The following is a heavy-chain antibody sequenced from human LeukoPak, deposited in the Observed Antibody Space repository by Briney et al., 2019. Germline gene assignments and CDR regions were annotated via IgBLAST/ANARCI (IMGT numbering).Heavy chain of an antibody. J-gene: IGHJ4*02. CDR3: AREFQSYCTNGLCHYFDY. V-gene: IGHV4-38-2*02. CDR1: GYSISSGYY. D-gene: IGHD2-8*01. CDR2: IYHSGST. Sequence: SETLSLTCTVSGYSISSGYYWGWIRQPPGKGLEWIGSIYHSGSTYYNPSLKSRVTISVDTSKNQFSLKLSSVTAADTAVYYCAREFQSYCTNGLCHYFDYWGQGTLVTVSS.